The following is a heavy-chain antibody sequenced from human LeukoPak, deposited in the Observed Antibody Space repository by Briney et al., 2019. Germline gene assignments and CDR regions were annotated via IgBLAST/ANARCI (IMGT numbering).Heavy chain of an antibody. D-gene: IGHD3-3*01. V-gene: IGHV3-64D*09. Sequence: PEGSLRLSCSASGFTFNSYAMHWVRQAPGKGLEFVSAISSNGDNTYYPDSVKGRFTISRDNSKNTLYLQMSSLRAEDTAVYYCVKFFAFWSAYEKHYFDYWGQGTLVTVSS. J-gene: IGHJ4*02. CDR1: GFTFNSYA. CDR2: ISSNGDNT. CDR3: VKFFAFWSAYEKHYFDY.